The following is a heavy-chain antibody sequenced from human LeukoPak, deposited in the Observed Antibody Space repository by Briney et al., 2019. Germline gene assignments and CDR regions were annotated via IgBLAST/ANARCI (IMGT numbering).Heavy chain of an antibody. Sequence: SETLSLTCAVYGGSFSGYYWSWIRQPPGKGLEWIGEINHSGSTNYNPSLTSRVTISVDTSKNQFSLKLSSVPAADTAVYYCARRRYFDWPASNRYFAYWGQGTLATVSS. D-gene: IGHD3-9*01. CDR2: INHSGST. CDR1: GGSFSGYY. CDR3: ARRRYFDWPASNRYFAY. J-gene: IGHJ4*02. V-gene: IGHV4-34*01.